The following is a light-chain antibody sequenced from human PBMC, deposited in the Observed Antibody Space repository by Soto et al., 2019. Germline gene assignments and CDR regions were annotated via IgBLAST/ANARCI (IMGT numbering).Light chain of an antibody. CDR2: DVS. V-gene: IGLV2-14*01. CDR1: SSDVGGYNY. Sequence: QSVLAQPASVSESPGQSITISCTGTSSDVGGYNYVSWYQQHPGKVPKLIIYDVSNRPSGVSNRFSGSKSGNTASLTISGLQAEDEADYYCSSYTATTTSYVFGTGTKLTVL. J-gene: IGLJ1*01. CDR3: SSYTATTTSYV.